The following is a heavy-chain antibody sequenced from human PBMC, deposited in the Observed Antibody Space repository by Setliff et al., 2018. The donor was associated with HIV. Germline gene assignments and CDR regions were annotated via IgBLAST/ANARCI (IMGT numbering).Heavy chain of an antibody. Sequence: SVTVSCKASGYTFNSYAINWVRQAPGHGLEWMGGTIPIAARPTYSQSFQGRVTIVADESTKTAYMELSSLKSEDTAMYYCARGFLYGYSRGSFDYWGQGMLVTAPQ. CDR3: ARGFLYGYSRGSFDY. V-gene: IGHV1-69*13. CDR2: TIPIAARP. D-gene: IGHD4-4*01. J-gene: IGHJ4*02. CDR1: GYTFNSYA.